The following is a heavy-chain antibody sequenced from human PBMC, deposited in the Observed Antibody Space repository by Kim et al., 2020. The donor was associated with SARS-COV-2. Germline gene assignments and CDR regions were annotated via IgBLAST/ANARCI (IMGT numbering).Heavy chain of an antibody. V-gene: IGHV4-59*01. J-gene: IGHJ4*02. CDR2: IYYSGST. CDR1: GGSISSYY. Sequence: SETLSLTCTVSGGSISSYYWSWIRQPPGKGLEWIGYIYYSGSTNYNPSLKSRVTISVDTSKNQFSLKLSSVTAADTAVYYCARLRYASYGLYYFDYWGQGTLVTVSS. D-gene: IGHD5-18*01. CDR3: ARLRYASYGLYYFDY.